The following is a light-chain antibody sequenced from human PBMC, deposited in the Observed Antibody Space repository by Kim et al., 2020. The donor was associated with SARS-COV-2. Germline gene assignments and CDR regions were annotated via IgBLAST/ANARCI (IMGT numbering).Light chain of an antibody. CDR2: SNN. CDR1: SSNVGSND. V-gene: IGLV1-44*01. J-gene: IGLJ1*01. Sequence: QRVPISCSGGSSNVGSNDVNWYQHLPGAAPKLLIYSNNRRPSGVPDRFSASESGTSASLAISGLQSEDDADYYCATWDDSVNGYVFGTGTKVTVL. CDR3: ATWDDSVNGYV.